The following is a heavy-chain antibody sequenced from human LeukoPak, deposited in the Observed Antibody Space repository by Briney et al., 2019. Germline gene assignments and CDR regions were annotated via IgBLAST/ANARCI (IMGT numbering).Heavy chain of an antibody. V-gene: IGHV4-59*01. CDR3: ARVGNSGSGWYSDAFDI. D-gene: IGHD6-19*01. J-gene: IGHJ3*02. CDR2: IYYSGST. Sequence: SETLSLTCTVSGGSLSSYYWSWIRQPPGKGLEWIGYIYYSGSTNYNPSLKSRVTISVDTSKNQFSLKLSSVTAADTAVYYCARVGNSGSGWYSDAFDIWGQGTMVTVSS. CDR1: GGSLSSYY.